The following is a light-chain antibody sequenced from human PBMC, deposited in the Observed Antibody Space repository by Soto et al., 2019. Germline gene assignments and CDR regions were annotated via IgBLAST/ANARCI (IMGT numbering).Light chain of an antibody. V-gene: IGKV1-39*01. J-gene: IGKJ1*01. Sequence: DIQMTQSPSSLSASVGETITITCRASQSISSSLNWFQHSPRQPPKLLLFAASNLHAGVPPRFSGSGSGTSFSLTIRSLQPEDFATYYCQQSFNLPRTFGPGTRVEFK. CDR2: AAS. CDR1: QSISSS. CDR3: QQSFNLPRT.